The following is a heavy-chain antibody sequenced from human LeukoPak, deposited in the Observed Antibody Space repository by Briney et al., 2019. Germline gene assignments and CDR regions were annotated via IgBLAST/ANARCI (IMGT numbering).Heavy chain of an antibody. V-gene: IGHV1-18*01. D-gene: IGHD3-22*01. CDR2: ISGYNANT. Sequence: GASVKVSCKASGYTFTNYGISWVRQAPGQGLEWMGWISGYNANTKYAQKVQDRVTVTTDTSTSTAYMELRSLRSDDTAVYYCARDLPFPHYYDSSPLSIPADYWGQGTLVTVSS. J-gene: IGHJ4*02. CDR1: GYTFTNYG. CDR3: ARDLPFPHYYDSSPLSIPADY.